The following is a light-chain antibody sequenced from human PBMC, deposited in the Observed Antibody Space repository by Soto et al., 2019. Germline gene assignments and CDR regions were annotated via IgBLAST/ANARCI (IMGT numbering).Light chain of an antibody. CDR1: NNDVGAYNY. V-gene: IGLV2-14*01. J-gene: IGLJ3*02. CDR2: EVN. Sequence: QSALTQPASVSGSPGQSITISCTGSNNDVGAYNYVSWYQQHPGKAPKLIIYEVNNQPSGVSHRFSGSKSGNTASLTISGLQADDEADYYCASYTISSTRLFGGGTKLTVL. CDR3: ASYTISSTRL.